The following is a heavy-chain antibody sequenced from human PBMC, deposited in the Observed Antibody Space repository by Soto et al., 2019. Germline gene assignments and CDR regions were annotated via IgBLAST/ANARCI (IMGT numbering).Heavy chain of an antibody. D-gene: IGHD2-8*02. V-gene: IGHV3-30*18. CDR3: ANDKPDWWSDK. CDR1: GCAFSSYG. Sequence: GGCLRLSCAASGCAFSSYGMDWVRHAPGKGLEWVAVGSYDAGNKFYADYVKDRFTLSKDNTKNNLDLQMTRLRIEDTAVYSCANDKPDWWSDKWSEGTLVTVYS. J-gene: IGHJ4*02. CDR2: GSYDAGNK.